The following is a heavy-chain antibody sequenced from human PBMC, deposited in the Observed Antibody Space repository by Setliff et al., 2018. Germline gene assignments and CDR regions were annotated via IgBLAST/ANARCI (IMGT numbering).Heavy chain of an antibody. CDR3: AKELSMAYGND. J-gene: IGHJ4*02. Sequence: GESLKISCTASRFTFSVYVMAWVRQAPGKGLEWVSSITGSGGGTYYADSVKGRFIVSRDNSKNTLYLQMNSLRVDDTAIYYCAKELSMAYGNDWGLGTLVTVPQ. CDR1: RFTFSVYV. CDR2: ITGSGGGT. V-gene: IGHV3-23*01. D-gene: IGHD1-1*01.